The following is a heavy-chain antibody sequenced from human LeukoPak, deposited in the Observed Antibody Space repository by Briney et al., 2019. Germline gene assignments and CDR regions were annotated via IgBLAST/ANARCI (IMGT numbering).Heavy chain of an antibody. CDR1: GFTFSSYA. Sequence: GGSLRLSCAASGFTFSSYAMHWVRQAPGKGLEWVAVTSYDGSNKYYADSVKGRFTISRDNSKNTLYLQMNSLRAEDTAVYYCARDRYYDSSGALDYWGQGTLVTVSS. V-gene: IGHV3-30*04. CDR3: ARDRYYDSSGALDY. CDR2: TSYDGSNK. J-gene: IGHJ4*02. D-gene: IGHD3-22*01.